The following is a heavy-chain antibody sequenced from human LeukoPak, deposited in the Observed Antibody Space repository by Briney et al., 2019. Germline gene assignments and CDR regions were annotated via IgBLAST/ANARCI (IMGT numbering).Heavy chain of an antibody. V-gene: IGHV4-34*01. CDR2: INHSGST. D-gene: IGHD6-13*01. CDR3: ARGLVGIAAANNWFDP. J-gene: IGHJ5*02. CDR1: GGSFSGYY. Sequence: SETLSLTCAVYGGSFSGYYWSWIRQPPGKGLEWIGEINHSGSTNYNPSLKSRVTISVDTSKNQFSLKLSSVTAADTAVYYCARGLVGIAAANNWFDPWDQGTLVTVSS.